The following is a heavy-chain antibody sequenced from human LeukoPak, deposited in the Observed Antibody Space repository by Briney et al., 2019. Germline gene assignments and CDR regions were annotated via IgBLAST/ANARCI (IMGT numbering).Heavy chain of an antibody. D-gene: IGHD3-22*01. V-gene: IGHV3-23*01. CDR1: GFTFSTYV. CDR3: TTTYEADAFDI. CDR2: ISVGAEYI. J-gene: IGHJ3*02. Sequence: GGSLRLSCAASGFTFSTYVMNWFRQAPGKGLEWVSTISVGAEYIFYADSVKGRFTISRDDSNNALYLQMHSLRAEDTAVYYCTTTYEADAFDIWGQGTTVTVSS.